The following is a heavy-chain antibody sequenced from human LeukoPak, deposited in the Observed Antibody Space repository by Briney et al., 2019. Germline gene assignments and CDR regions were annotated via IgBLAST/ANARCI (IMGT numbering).Heavy chain of an antibody. J-gene: IGHJ4*02. CDR2: ISSSGSTI. D-gene: IGHD2-2*01. CDR3: AKGGGPYHLPTDY. V-gene: IGHV3-48*03. CDR1: GFTFSSYE. Sequence: GGSLRLSCAASGFTFSSYEMNWVRQAPGKGLEWVSYISSSGSTIYYADSVKGRFTISRDSSKNTLYLQMNSLRSEDTAVYYCAKGGGPYHLPTDYWGQGTLVTVSS.